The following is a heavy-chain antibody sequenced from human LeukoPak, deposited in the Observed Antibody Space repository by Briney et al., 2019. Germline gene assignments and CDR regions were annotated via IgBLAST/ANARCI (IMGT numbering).Heavy chain of an antibody. J-gene: IGHJ4*02. V-gene: IGHV3-21*01. CDR2: ISVRSNYR. D-gene: IGHD3-22*01. CDR3: VRLRRNNDRSGYYYYYDY. CDR1: GYTFSDFS. Sequence: PGGSLSLSCAASGYTFSDFSVNWVRQAPGKGLEWVSSISVRSNYRYYADSVRGRFTISRDDARDSLFLQMNSLRAEDTAVYFCVRLRRNNDRSGYYYYYDYWGQGTLDTVSS.